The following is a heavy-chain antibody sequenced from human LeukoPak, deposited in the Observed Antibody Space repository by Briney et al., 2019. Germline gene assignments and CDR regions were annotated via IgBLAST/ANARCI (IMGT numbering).Heavy chain of an antibody. CDR2: TCWNSGSI. CDR1: GFTFDDYA. D-gene: IGHD1-26*01. J-gene: IGHJ4*02. V-gene: IGHV3-9*01. Sequence: PGGSLRLSCAASGFTFDDYAMHWVRQAPGKGLEWLTGTCWNSGSIGYADSVKGRFTISRDNAKHSLYLQMNSVRAEDTALYYCAKERVGATGGYYFDYWGQGTLVTVSS. CDR3: AKERVGATGGYYFDY.